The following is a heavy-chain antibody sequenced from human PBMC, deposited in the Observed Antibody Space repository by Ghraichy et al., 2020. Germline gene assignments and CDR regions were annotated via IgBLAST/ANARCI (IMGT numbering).Heavy chain of an antibody. J-gene: IGHJ4*02. D-gene: IGHD2-8*02. CDR2: IYYGGYT. Sequence: SETLSLTCTVSDGSVSSSIHHWGWSRQPPGKGLEWIGSIYYGGYTYYNPSLKSRVTISVDTSKNQFSLKLTSVTAADTAVYYCARVPTGHHDYWGQGTLVTVSS. CDR1: DGSVSSSIHH. V-gene: IGHV4-39*01. CDR3: ARVPTGHHDY.